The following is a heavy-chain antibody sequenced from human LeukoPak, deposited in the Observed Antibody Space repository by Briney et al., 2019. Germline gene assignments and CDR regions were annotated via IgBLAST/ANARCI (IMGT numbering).Heavy chain of an antibody. CDR1: GGTFSSYA. CDR2: IIPIFGTA. D-gene: IGHD1-1*01. CDR3: ARDRTGTTSRRWFDP. V-gene: IGHV1-69*05. Sequence: SVKVSCKSSGGTFSSYAISWVRQAPGQGLEWMGRIIPIFGTANYAQKFQGRGTITTDESTSTAYMELSSLRSEDTAVYYCARDRTGTTSRRWFDPWGQGTLVTVSA. J-gene: IGHJ5*02.